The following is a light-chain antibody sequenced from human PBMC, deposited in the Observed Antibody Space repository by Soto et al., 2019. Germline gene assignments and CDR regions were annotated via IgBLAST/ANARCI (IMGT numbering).Light chain of an antibody. CDR1: QSVSSNF. V-gene: IGKV3-20*01. CDR2: GAS. CDR3: QQYGNSPWT. J-gene: IGKJ1*01. Sequence: EIVLTQSPGTLSLSPGERATLSCRASQSVSSNFLAWYQQKPGQAPRLVLYGASSRATGIPDRFSGSGSGTDFTLTISRLEPEDFAVYYCQQYGNSPWTFGQGTKVETK.